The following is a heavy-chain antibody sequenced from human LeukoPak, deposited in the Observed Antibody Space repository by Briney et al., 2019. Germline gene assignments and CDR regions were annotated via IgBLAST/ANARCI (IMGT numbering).Heavy chain of an antibody. J-gene: IGHJ6*03. CDR1: GFTFSRYS. D-gene: IGHD3-22*01. V-gene: IGHV3-21*01. CDR3: ARDYFDSSDYPQTYYYYYMDV. CDR2: ISSTSTFI. Sequence: PGGSLSLSCAASGFTFSRYSMNWVRQAPGKGLEWVASISSTSTFIYSADSVKGRFTISRDTAKNSLFLQMNSLRAEDTAIYYCARDYFDSSDYPQTYYYYYMDVLGKGNTVTVSS.